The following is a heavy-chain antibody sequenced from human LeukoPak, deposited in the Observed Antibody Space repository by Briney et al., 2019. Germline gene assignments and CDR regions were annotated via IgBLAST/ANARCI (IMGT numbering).Heavy chain of an antibody. CDR2: INPNSGGT. D-gene: IGHD5-12*01. CDR3: AREDSGYDWGGRGFDY. Sequence: ASVKVSCKASGYTFTGYYMHWVRQAPGQGLEWMGWINPNSGGTNYAQKFQGRVTMTRDTSISTAYMELSRLRSDDTAVYYCAREDSGYDWGGRGFDYWGQGTLVTVSS. CDR1: GYTFTGYY. V-gene: IGHV1-2*02. J-gene: IGHJ4*02.